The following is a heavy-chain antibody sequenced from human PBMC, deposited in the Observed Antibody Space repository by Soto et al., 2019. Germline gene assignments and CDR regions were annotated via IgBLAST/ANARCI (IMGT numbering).Heavy chain of an antibody. CDR3: ARHWVWDPFTIFGVVTYNWFDP. CDR2: IYYSGST. J-gene: IGHJ5*02. Sequence: QLQLQESGPGLVKPSETLSLTCTVSGGSISSSSYYWGWIRQPPGKGLEWIGSIYYSGSTYYNPSLKSRVTISVDTSKNQFSLKLSSVTAADTAVYYCARHWVWDPFTIFGVVTYNWFDPWGQGTLVTVSS. CDR1: GGSISSSSYY. D-gene: IGHD3-3*01. V-gene: IGHV4-39*01.